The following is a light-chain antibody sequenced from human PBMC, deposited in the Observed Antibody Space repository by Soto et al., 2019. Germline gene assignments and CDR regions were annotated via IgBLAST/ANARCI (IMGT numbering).Light chain of an antibody. CDR3: SSYAGSNIFYV. CDR2: EVS. Sequence: QSALTQPPSASGSPGQSVTISCTGTSSDVGGYNYVSWYQQHPGKAPKLMIYEVSKRPSRVPDRFSGSKSGNTASLTVSGLQAEDEADYYCSSYAGSNIFYVFGTGTKVTVL. J-gene: IGLJ1*01. CDR1: SSDVGGYNY. V-gene: IGLV2-8*01.